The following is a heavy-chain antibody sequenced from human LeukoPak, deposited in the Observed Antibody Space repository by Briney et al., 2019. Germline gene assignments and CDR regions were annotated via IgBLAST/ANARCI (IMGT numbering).Heavy chain of an antibody. D-gene: IGHD6-6*01. CDR2: IAARSNYI. CDR1: GFTFSDYS. J-gene: IGHJ5*02. CDR3: AREVRSSSYLPWFDP. V-gene: IGHV3-21*01. Sequence: KSGGSLRLSCEVSGFTFSDYSMKWARQAPGKGLEWVSYIAARSNYIDYADSVKGRFTISRDNAKNSVYLQMNSLRAEDTALYYCAREVRSSSYLPWFDPWGQGTLVTVSS.